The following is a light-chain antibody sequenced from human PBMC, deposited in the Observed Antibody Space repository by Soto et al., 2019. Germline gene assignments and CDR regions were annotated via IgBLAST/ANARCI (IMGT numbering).Light chain of an antibody. Sequence: EIVLTQSPGTLSLSPGEGATLSCRASQSVSSIFLAWYQQKPGRAPRLLIYGASSRATGIPDRFSGSGSGTDFTLTISSLGPEVFAVYYCQLYGISTRYTFGQVTKVEIK. CDR3: QLYGISTRYT. CDR1: QSVSSIF. J-gene: IGKJ2*01. CDR2: GAS. V-gene: IGKV3-20*01.